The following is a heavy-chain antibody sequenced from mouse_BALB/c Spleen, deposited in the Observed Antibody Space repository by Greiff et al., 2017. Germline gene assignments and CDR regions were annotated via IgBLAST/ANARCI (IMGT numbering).Heavy chain of an antibody. CDR2: ISYSGST. D-gene: IGHD1-1*02. CDR1: GYSITSDYA. CDR3: ARSGGYYWYFDV. J-gene: IGHJ1*01. Sequence: VQLKESGPGLVKPSQSLSLTCTVTGYSITSDYAWNRIRQFPGNKLEWMGYISYSGSTSYNPSLKSRISITRDTSKNQFFLQLNSVTTEDTATYYCARSGGYYWYFDVWGAGTTVTVSS. V-gene: IGHV3-2*02.